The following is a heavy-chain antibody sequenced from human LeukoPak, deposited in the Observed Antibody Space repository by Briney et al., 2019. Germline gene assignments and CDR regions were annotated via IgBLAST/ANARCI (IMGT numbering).Heavy chain of an antibody. CDR1: GFSFSSYS. CDR2: ISSSSSYI. V-gene: IGHV3-21*01. J-gene: IGHJ4*01. D-gene: IGHD5-12*01. Sequence: GGSLRLSCAASGFSFSSYSMNWVRQAPGKGLEWVSSISSSSSYIYYADSVKGRFTISRDNAKNSLYLQMNSLRAEDTAVYYCARIKSVVAPPDYWGQEPWSPSPQ. CDR3: ARIKSVVAPPDY.